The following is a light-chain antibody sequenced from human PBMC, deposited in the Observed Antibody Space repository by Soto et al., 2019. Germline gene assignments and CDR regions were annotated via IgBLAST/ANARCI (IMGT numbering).Light chain of an antibody. J-gene: IGLJ2*01. CDR3: CSYAGRSTVI. CDR1: SGDIGTYNL. V-gene: IGLV2-23*01. Sequence: QSVLTQPASVSGSPGQSITIPCTGTSGDIGTYNLVSWYQQHPGRAPKLIIFEGNKRPSGVSNRFSASKSGNTASLAISGLQAEDEADYHCCSYAGRSTVICGGGTKVTVL. CDR2: EGN.